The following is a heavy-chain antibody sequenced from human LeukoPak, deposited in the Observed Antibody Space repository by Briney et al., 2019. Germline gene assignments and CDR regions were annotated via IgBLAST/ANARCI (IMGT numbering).Heavy chain of an antibody. V-gene: IGHV4-38-2*02. J-gene: IGHJ5*02. CDR3: ARDKRLLVRWGFDP. CDR2: INHSGST. CDR1: NYFISIGYY. Sequence: SETLSLTCVVSNYFISIGYYWAWIRPPPGKGLEWIGAINHSGSTYYNPSLRSRVTISVDTSKNVFSLRFNSVTVADTAAYYCARDKRLLVRWGFDPWGQGTLVTVSS. D-gene: IGHD3-10*01.